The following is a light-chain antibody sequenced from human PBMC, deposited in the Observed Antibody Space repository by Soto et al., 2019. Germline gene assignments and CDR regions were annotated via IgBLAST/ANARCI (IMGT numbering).Light chain of an antibody. Sequence: DIQMTQSPSSLSASVGDTVTVTCRASQSVSGWLAWYQQKPGKAPKLLIYAASSLQSGVPSRFSGSGSGTDFTLTISSLQPEDFATYYCQQSYSTPTWTFGQGTKVDIK. V-gene: IGKV1-39*01. J-gene: IGKJ1*01. CDR2: AAS. CDR3: QQSYSTPTWT. CDR1: QSVSGW.